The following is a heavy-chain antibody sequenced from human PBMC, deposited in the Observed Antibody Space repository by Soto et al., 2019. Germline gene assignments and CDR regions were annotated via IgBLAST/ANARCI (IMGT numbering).Heavy chain of an antibody. V-gene: IGHV4-39*01. CDR2: IYYSGST. J-gene: IGHJ4*02. D-gene: IGHD6-13*01. CDR1: GGSISSSSYY. Sequence: SETXSLTCTVSGGSISSSSYYWGWIRQPPGKGLEWIGSIYYSGSTYYNPSLKSRVTISVDTSKNQFSLKLSSVTAADTAVYYCARLTQQLDPSHYFDYWGQGTLVTVSS. CDR3: ARLTQQLDPSHYFDY.